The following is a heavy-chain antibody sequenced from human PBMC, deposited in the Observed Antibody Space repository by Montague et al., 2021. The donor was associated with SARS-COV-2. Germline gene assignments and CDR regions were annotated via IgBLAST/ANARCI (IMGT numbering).Heavy chain of an antibody. Sequence: SLRLSFAASGFTFSSYAMHWVRQAPGKGLEWVAVISDDGSNKYYADSVKGRFTISRDNSKNTLYLQMNSLRAEDTAVYYCARAAQKQYVLLWFGELLHDAFDIWGQGTMVTVSS. CDR3: ARAAQKQYVLLWFGELLHDAFDI. J-gene: IGHJ3*02. CDR2: ISDDGSNK. V-gene: IGHV3-30-3*01. D-gene: IGHD3-10*01. CDR1: GFTFSSYA.